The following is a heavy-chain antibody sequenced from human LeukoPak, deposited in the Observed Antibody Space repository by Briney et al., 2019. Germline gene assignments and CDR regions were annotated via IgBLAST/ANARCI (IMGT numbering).Heavy chain of an antibody. V-gene: IGHV3-9*01. J-gene: IGHJ4*02. D-gene: IGHD6-19*01. CDR3: AKVTAQGIAVAGTDY. Sequence: GRSLRLSCAASGFTFDDYAMHWVRQAPGKGLEWVSGISWNSGSIGYADSVKGRFTISRDNAKNSLYLQMNSLRAEDTALYYCAKVTAQGIAVAGTDYWGQGTLVTVSS. CDR2: ISWNSGSI. CDR1: GFTFDDYA.